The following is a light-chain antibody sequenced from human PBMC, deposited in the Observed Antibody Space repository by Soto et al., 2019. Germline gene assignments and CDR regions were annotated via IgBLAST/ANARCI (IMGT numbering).Light chain of an antibody. CDR2: EVS. V-gene: IGLV2-14*01. CDR3: SSYTSSTTWV. J-gene: IGLJ3*02. Sequence: QSALTQPASVSGSPGQSITISCTGTSSDVGGYNYVSWYQQHPGKAPKLMISEVSNRPSGISNRFSGSKSGNTASLTISGLQAEDEAEYYCSSYTSSTTWVFGGGTKLTVL. CDR1: SSDVGGYNY.